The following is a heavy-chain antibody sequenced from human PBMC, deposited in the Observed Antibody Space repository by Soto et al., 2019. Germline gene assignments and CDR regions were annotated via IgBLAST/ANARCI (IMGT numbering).Heavy chain of an antibody. J-gene: IGHJ4*02. CDR3: ARDGYGPEAYYFDS. Sequence: PGGSLRLSCAASGFTFSSYAMHWVRQAPGKGLEWVAVISYDGSNKYYADSVKGRFTISRDNSKNTLYLQMNSLRAEDTAVYYSARDGYGPEAYYFDSWGQGTLVTVSS. D-gene: IGHD5-12*01. V-gene: IGHV3-30-3*01. CDR2: ISYDGSNK. CDR1: GFTFSSYA.